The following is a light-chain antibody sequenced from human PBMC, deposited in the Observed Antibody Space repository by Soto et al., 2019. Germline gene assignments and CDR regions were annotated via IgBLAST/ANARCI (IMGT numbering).Light chain of an antibody. CDR3: QQFNV. J-gene: IGKJ4*01. V-gene: IGKV1-13*02. CDR2: DAS. Sequence: AIQLTQSPSSLSASVGDRVTITCRASQGIGSALAWYQQKPGKAPKLLIYDASSLESRVPSRFSGSGSGTDFTLTISSLQPEDFATYYCQQFNVFGGGTKVDIK. CDR1: QGIGSA.